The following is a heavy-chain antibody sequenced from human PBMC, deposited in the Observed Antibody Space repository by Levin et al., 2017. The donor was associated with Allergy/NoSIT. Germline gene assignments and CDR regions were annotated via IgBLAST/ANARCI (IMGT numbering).Heavy chain of an antibody. V-gene: IGHV1-18*01. CDR1: GYTFTSYG. CDR2: ISAYNGNT. CDR3: ARDLRAYCGGDCYVPQRSNWYFDL. J-gene: IGHJ2*01. D-gene: IGHD2-21*02. Sequence: ASVKVSCKASGYTFTSYGISWVRQAPGQGLEWMGWISAYNGNTNYAQKLQGRVTMTTDTSTSTAYMELRSLRSDDTAVYYCARDLRAYCGGDCYVPQRSNWYFDLWGRGTLVTVSS.